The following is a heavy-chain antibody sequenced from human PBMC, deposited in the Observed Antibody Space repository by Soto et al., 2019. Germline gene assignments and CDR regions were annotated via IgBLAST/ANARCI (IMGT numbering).Heavy chain of an antibody. J-gene: IGHJ6*02. V-gene: IGHV4-30-2*01. CDR2: IYHTGNT. CDR3: ARGELTLSTPFAYGMDV. D-gene: IGHD2-2*01. Sequence: QLQLQESGSGLVKPSQTLSLTCTVSGGSINSGGYSWIWIRQPPGKGLEWIGYIYHTGNTFYNPSIKHRVTISVDWSKNQFSPSLVSVTAANTAMYCCARGELTLSTPFAYGMDVWGQGTTVTVSS. CDR1: GGSINSGGYS.